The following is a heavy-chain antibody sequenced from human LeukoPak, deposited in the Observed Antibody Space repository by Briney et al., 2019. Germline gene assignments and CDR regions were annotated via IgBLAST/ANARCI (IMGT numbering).Heavy chain of an antibody. CDR2: IWYDGSNK. J-gene: IGHJ3*02. D-gene: IGHD2-21*02. CDR3: ARGLIYCGGDCYRAFDI. V-gene: IGHV3-33*01. CDR1: GFTFSSYG. Sequence: GGSLRLSCAASGFTFSSYGMHWVRQAPGKGLEWVALIWYDGSNKYYADSVKGRFTISRDNSKNTLYLQMNSLRAEDTAVYYCARGLIYCGGDCYRAFDIWGQGTMVTVSS.